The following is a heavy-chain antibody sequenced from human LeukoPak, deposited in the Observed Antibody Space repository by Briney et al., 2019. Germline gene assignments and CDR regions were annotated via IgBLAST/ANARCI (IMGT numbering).Heavy chain of an antibody. CDR1: GFTFNSDW. D-gene: IGHD5-18*01. J-gene: IGHJ4*02. CDR2: IRQDGSEK. V-gene: IGHV3-7*01. Sequence: PGGSLRLSCAASGFTFNSDWMTWVRQAPGKGLEWVANIRQDGSEKYYADSVKGRFTISRDNANSSLYLQMNSLRAEDTAVYYCARHGYSYGYLDYWGQGTLVIVSS. CDR3: ARHGYSYGYLDY.